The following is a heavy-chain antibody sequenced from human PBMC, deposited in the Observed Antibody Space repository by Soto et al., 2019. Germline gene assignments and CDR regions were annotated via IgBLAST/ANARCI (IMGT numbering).Heavy chain of an antibody. D-gene: IGHD1-26*01. Sequence: GGSLRLSCAASGFTFSSYGMHWVRQAPGKGLEWVAVISYDGSNKYYADSVKGRFTISRDNSKNTLYLQMNSLRAEDTAVYYCAKSRSGIAADAYYYYYGMDVWGQGTTVTVSS. CDR2: ISYDGSNK. J-gene: IGHJ6*02. CDR3: AKSRSGIAADAYYYYYGMDV. V-gene: IGHV3-30*18. CDR1: GFTFSSYG.